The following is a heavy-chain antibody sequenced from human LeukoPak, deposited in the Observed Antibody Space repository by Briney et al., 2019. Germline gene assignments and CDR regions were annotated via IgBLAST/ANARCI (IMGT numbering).Heavy chain of an antibody. CDR2: ISGSGGST. CDR3: AKEVPAAIVVDY. V-gene: IGHV3-23*01. Sequence: PGRSLRLSCAASGFTFSSYGMHWVRQAPGKGLEWVSAISGSGGSTYYADSVKGRFTISRDNSKNTLYLQMNSLRAEDTAVYYCAKEVPAAIVVDYWGQGTLVTVSS. J-gene: IGHJ4*02. D-gene: IGHD2-2*02. CDR1: GFTFSSYG.